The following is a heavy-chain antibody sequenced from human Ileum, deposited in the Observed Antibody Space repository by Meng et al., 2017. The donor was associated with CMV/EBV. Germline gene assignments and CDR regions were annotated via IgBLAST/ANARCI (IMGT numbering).Heavy chain of an antibody. Sequence: GESLKISCAASGFTFDNYAMSWVRQAPGKGPEWVSGLNWNGLRTAYADSVKGRFTISRDNAKNSLYLQMNSLRAEDTALYYCARDRVPLVGPSHVWGWFDSCGQGTLVTVSS. J-gene: IGHJ5*01. D-gene: IGHD1-26*01. CDR1: GFTFDNYA. V-gene: IGHV3-20*04. CDR2: LNWNGLRT. CDR3: ARDRVPLVGPSHVWGWFDS.